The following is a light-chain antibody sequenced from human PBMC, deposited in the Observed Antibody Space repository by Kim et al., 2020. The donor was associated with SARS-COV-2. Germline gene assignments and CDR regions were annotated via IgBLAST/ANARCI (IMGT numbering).Light chain of an antibody. Sequence: ASIGDRVSISCRASQGIRDDLAWFQQRPGKVPQLLIHSSSRLVSGVSSRFSRSGSGTDFTLTINGLRPEDFATYYCLQDSRYPWTFGQGTKVDIK. J-gene: IGKJ1*01. CDR1: QGIRDD. CDR3: LQDSRYPWT. V-gene: IGKV1-6*01. CDR2: SSS.